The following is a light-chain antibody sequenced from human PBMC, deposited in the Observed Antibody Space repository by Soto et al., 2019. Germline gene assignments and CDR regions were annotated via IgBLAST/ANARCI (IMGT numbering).Light chain of an antibody. J-gene: IGLJ2*01. Sequence: QSVLTQPPSVSGAPGQRVTISCTGSSSNIGTPYDVHWYQQFPGTAPKLLIYGNNKRPSGVPDRFSGSKSGTSASLAITGLQAEDEADYYCQSYDSSLSGYVIFGGGTQLTVL. V-gene: IGLV1-40*01. CDR3: QSYDSSLSGYVI. CDR1: SSNIGTPYD. CDR2: GNN.